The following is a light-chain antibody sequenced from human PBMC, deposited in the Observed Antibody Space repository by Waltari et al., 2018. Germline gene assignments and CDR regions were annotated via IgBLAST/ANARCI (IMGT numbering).Light chain of an antibody. CDR3: QVWDSGSDHYV. J-gene: IGLJ1*01. CDR1: KIGSKN. V-gene: IGLV3-21*02. Sequence: SYVLTQPPSVSVAPGQTARITCEGNKIGSKNVHWYQHKPGQAPVLVVYDDGDRPSGSPERFSGSNSGNTATLTISRVEAGDEADYYCQVWDSGSDHYVFGTVTTVTVL. CDR2: DDG.